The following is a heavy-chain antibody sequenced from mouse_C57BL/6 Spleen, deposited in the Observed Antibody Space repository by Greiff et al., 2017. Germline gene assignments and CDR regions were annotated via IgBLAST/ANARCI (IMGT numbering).Heavy chain of an antibody. CDR3: AREVYYGSSYYFDY. CDR1: GYTFTNYW. V-gene: IGHV1-63*01. Sequence: QVQLQQSGAELVRPGTSVKMSCKASGYTFTNYWIGWAKQRPGHGLEWIGDIYPGGGYTNYNEKFKGKATLTADKASSTAYMQFSSLTSEDSAIYYCAREVYYGSSYYFDYWGQGTTLTVSS. CDR2: IYPGGGYT. J-gene: IGHJ2*01. D-gene: IGHD1-1*01.